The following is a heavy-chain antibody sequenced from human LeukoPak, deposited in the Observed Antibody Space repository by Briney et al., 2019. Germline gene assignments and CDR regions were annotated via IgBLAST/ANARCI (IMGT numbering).Heavy chain of an antibody. V-gene: IGHV3-30*02. CDR1: GFTFSSYG. CDR3: ARGGKIALAGTRSPQYFQH. J-gene: IGHJ1*01. Sequence: GGSLRLSCAASGFTFSSYGMHWVRQAPGKGLEWVTYIRYDGSNKYYADSVKGRFTISRDNSKNTLYLQINSLRPEDTAVYYCARGGKIALAGTRSPQYFQHWGQGTLVTVSS. CDR2: IRYDGSNK. D-gene: IGHD6-19*01.